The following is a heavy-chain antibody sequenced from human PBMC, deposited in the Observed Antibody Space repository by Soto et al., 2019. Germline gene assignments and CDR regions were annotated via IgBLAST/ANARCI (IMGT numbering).Heavy chain of an antibody. J-gene: IGHJ5*01. CDR3: AREGSYGWYDC. Sequence: SVKVSCKASGYTFSSHGIIWVRQAPGQGLEWMGWISGYNGNAKYAQRFQGRVTMTTDTSTSTVYMDLRSLGSDDSAVYYCAREGSYGWYDCWGQGTLVTVSS. CDR1: GYTFSSHG. D-gene: IGHD2-15*01. CDR2: ISGYNGNA. V-gene: IGHV1-18*01.